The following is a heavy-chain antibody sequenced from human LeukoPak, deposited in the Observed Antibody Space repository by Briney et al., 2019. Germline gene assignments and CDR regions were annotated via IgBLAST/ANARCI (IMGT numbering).Heavy chain of an antibody. CDR1: GFTFKDYW. V-gene: IGHV3-74*01. CDR2: IKSDGSST. Sequence: GGSLRLSCAASGFTFKDYWMHWVRQAPGKGLVWVSRIKSDGSSTSYADSVKGRFTISRDNAKNTLYLQVKSLRAEDSGVYYCARRRTNYYYHYGMDVWGQGTTVTVSS. J-gene: IGHJ6*02. CDR3: ARRRTNYYYHYGMDV.